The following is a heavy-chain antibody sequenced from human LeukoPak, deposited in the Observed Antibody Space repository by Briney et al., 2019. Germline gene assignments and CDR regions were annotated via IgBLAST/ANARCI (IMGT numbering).Heavy chain of an antibody. CDR1: GFTFSTYG. J-gene: IGHJ4*02. D-gene: IGHD5-18*01. CDR2: IRYDGSNK. CDR3: ARALSAMVPDY. V-gene: IGHV3-33*01. Sequence: RGSLRLSCAASGFTFSTYGMHWVRQAPGKGPEWVAVIRYDGSNKNYGDSVKGRFTISRDNSKNTLYLQMDSLRAEDTAVYYCARALSAMVPDYWGQGTLLTVSS.